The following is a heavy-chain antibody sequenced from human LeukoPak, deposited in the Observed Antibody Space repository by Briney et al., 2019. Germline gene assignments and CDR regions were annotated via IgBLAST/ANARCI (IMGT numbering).Heavy chain of an antibody. CDR1: GYTLTEVS. D-gene: IGHD1-26*01. CDR3: ATDSEGGGSYGVYFDY. Sequence: GASVKVSCKVSGYTLTEVSMHWVRQGPGKGLEWMGGFDPEDGEIICAQKFQGRVTMTEDTSTDTAYIELSGLRSEDTAVYYCATDSEGGGSYGVYFDYWGQGTLVTVSS. V-gene: IGHV1-24*01. J-gene: IGHJ4*02. CDR2: FDPEDGEI.